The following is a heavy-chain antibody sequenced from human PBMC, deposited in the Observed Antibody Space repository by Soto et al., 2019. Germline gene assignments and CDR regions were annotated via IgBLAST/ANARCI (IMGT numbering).Heavy chain of an antibody. V-gene: IGHV3-9*01. J-gene: IGHJ4*02. Sequence: EVQLVESGGGLVQPGRSLRLSCAASGFTFDDYAMHWVRQAPGKGLEWVSGISWNSGSIGYADSVKGRFTISRDNAKNSLYLQMNSLRAEGTALYYCAKDIRGNSSRKDYWGQGTLVTVSS. D-gene: IGHD6-13*01. CDR3: AKDIRGNSSRKDY. CDR1: GFTFDDYA. CDR2: ISWNSGSI.